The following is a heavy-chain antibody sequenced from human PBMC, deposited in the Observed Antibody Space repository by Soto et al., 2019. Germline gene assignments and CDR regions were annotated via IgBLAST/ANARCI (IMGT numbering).Heavy chain of an antibody. V-gene: IGHV1-69*13. CDR1: GGTFSSYA. J-gene: IGHJ5*02. CDR3: ARDPPEHPGYSSSWSPPDWFDP. CDR2: IIPIFGTA. Sequence: GASVKVSCKASGGTFSSYAISWVRQAPGQGLEWMGGIIPIFGTANYAQKFQGRVTITADESTSTAYMELSSLRSEDTAVYYCARDPPEHPGYSSSWSPPDWFDPWGQGTLVTVSS. D-gene: IGHD6-13*01.